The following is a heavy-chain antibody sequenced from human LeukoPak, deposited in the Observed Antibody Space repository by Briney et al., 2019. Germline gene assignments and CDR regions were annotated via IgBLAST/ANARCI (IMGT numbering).Heavy chain of an antibody. J-gene: IGHJ4*02. CDR2: FDPDDGEA. CDR3: AIDYYASGNYYNGPHN. Sequence: ASVKVSCKVSGYTLTELSMHWVRQAPGKGLEWMGGFDPDDGEALYAQQFQGRVSMTEDTSAGTVYMELSSLRSEDTAVYYCAIDYYASGNYYNGPHNRGPGTLVTVSS. V-gene: IGHV1-24*01. D-gene: IGHD3-10*01. CDR1: GYTLTELS.